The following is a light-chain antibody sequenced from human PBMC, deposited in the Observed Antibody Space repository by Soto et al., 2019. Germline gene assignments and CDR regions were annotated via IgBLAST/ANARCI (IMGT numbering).Light chain of an antibody. CDR3: QQSYSTPRT. CDR2: AAS. CDR1: DKMSRY. Sequence: DIQLIQSPSSLSASVGDRVTITCRANDKMSRYLNWYQQKPGKAPKLLIYAASNLQSGVPSRFSGSGSGADFILTISSLQPADSATYYCQQSYSTPRTFGHGTKV. V-gene: IGKV1-39*01. J-gene: IGKJ1*01.